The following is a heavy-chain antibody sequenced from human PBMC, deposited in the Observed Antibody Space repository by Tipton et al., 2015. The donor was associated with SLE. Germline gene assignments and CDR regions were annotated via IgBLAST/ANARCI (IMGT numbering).Heavy chain of an antibody. CDR2: ISTYNGDT. D-gene: IGHD3-16*02. CDR3: ARQGYFGELSGRFEF. J-gene: IGHJ4*02. Sequence: QLVQSGAAVQKPGASVKVSCKASGYTFSKFGISWVRQAPGKGLEWMGCISTYNGDTRYSQKFQGKVTMTTDTSTTTVYLELRNLTSDVAAVYYCARQGYFGELSGRFEFWGQGTLVTVSS. V-gene: IGHV1-18*01. CDR1: GYTFSKFG.